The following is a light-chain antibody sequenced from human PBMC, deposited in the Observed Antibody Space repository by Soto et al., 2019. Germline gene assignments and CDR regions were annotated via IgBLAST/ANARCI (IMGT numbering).Light chain of an antibody. Sequence: QSALTQPASVSGSPGQSITISCTGTSSDIGTYNPVSWYQHNPGKAPKLIIHEVSNRPSGVSNRFSGSKSGNTACLTISGLQTEDEDDYYCSSYLSTSALGFGGGTKVTVL. CDR3: SSYLSTSALG. V-gene: IGLV2-14*01. CDR1: SSDIGTYNP. CDR2: EVS. J-gene: IGLJ3*02.